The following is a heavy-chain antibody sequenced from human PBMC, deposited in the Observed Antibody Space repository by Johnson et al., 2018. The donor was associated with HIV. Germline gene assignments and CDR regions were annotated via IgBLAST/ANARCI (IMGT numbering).Heavy chain of an antibody. Sequence: VQLVESGGDSVQPGGSLRLSCAASGFIFSNYWMHWVRQAPGKGLIWVACIKTDGSDTNYADSVKGRFTISRDNAKNTVYLQMDSLRDEEMAVYYCARGALGSFDIWGQGTMVTVSA. CDR3: ARGALGSFDI. J-gene: IGHJ3*02. D-gene: IGHD3-10*01. CDR1: GFIFSNYW. CDR2: IKTDGSDT. V-gene: IGHV3-74*01.